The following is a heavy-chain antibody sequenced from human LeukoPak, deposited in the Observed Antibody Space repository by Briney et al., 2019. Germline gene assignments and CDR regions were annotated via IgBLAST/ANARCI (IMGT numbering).Heavy chain of an antibody. V-gene: IGHV1-2*02. D-gene: IGHD1-26*01. CDR2: INPNSGGT. J-gene: IGHJ3*02. Sequence: ASVKISCETSGYTFTGYYVHWVRQAPGQGLEWMGWINPNSGGTDYTQKFQGRVTMTRDTSSSTAYMELSRLRSDDTAVYYCARGIVGATTEDDAFDIWGQGTMVTVSS. CDR1: GYTFTGYY. CDR3: ARGIVGATTEDDAFDI.